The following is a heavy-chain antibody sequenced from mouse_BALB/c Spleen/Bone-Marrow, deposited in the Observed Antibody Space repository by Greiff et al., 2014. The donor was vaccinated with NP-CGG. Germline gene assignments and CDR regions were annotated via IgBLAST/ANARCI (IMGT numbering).Heavy chain of an antibody. D-gene: IGHD1-3*01. CDR2: IYPGDGDT. J-gene: IGHJ2*01. Sequence: VLLVESGAELVRPGSSVKISCESSGYAFSTYWINWVKQRPGQGLEWIGLIYPGDGDTDYNGKFKDKATLTADKSSNTAYMQLRNLTSEDSAVYYCARGGSSVDYWGQGTTLTVSS. CDR1: GYAFSTYW. V-gene: IGHV1-80*01. CDR3: ARGGSSVDY.